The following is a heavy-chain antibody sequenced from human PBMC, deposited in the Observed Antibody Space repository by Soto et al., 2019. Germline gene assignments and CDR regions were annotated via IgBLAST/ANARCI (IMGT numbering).Heavy chain of an antibody. Sequence: SVKVSCKASGGTFSSYAISWVRQAPGQGLEWMGGIIPIFGTANYAQEFQGRVTITADESTSTAYMELSSLRSEDTAVYYCARVGLYSSGWSPLLYFDYWGQGTLVTVSS. D-gene: IGHD6-19*01. CDR3: ARVGLYSSGWSPLLYFDY. V-gene: IGHV1-69*13. J-gene: IGHJ4*02. CDR2: IIPIFGTA. CDR1: GGTFSSYA.